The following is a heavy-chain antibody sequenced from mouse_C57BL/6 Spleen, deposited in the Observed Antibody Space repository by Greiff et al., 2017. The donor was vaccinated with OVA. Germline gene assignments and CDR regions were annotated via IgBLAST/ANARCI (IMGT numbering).Heavy chain of an antibody. J-gene: IGHJ3*01. Sequence: EVQLVESGPGLVKPSQSLSLTCSVTGYSIPSGYYWYWIRQFPGNKLEWLGFISYDGSNNYNPSLKNRIPITRDTSKNQFFLKLNSVTTEDTAKYYCARGEQLRLPAWFADWGQGTLVTVSA. V-gene: IGHV3-6*01. CDR2: ISYDGSN. CDR1: GYSIPSGYY. CDR3: ARGEQLRLPAWFAD. D-gene: IGHD3-2*02.